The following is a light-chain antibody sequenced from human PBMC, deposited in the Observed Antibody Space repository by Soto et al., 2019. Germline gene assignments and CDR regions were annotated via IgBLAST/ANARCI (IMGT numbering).Light chain of an antibody. Sequence: QSALTQPRSVSGSPGQSVTISCTGASSDVGGYNYVSWYQQHPGKPPTLLIYEVTFRPSGVPNRFSGSKSGNTATLTISGLLTEDEADYYCGSYASATLIFGGGTKLTVL. CDR3: GSYASATLI. CDR1: SSDVGGYNY. CDR2: EVT. J-gene: IGLJ2*01. V-gene: IGLV2-11*01.